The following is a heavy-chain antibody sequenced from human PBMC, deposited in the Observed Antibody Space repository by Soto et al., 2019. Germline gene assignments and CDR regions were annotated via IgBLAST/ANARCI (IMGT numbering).Heavy chain of an antibody. D-gene: IGHD2-15*01. Sequence: TGGSLRLSCAASRFTFSHYAMTWVRQAPGKGLQWVSGISRTGGGTYYADSVKGRFTISRDNSKDTVFLQMDSLRVEDTAVYYCARVNWGYCSGDSCPLGSEYLQYWGQGTLVTVSS. CDR2: ISRTGGGT. V-gene: IGHV3-23*01. CDR1: RFTFSHYA. J-gene: IGHJ1*01. CDR3: ARVNWGYCSGDSCPLGSEYLQY.